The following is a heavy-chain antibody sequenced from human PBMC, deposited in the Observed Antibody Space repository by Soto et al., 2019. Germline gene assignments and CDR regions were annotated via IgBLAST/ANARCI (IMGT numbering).Heavy chain of an antibody. V-gene: IGHV4-4*02. J-gene: IGHJ3*02. Sequence: QVQLQESGPGLVKPSGTLSLTCAVSGGSFRSSNWWSWVRQPPGKGREWIGEIYHSGSTNYNPSLKSRVTISVDKSKNQFSLKLSSVTAADTAVYSCARDPYVWGQDAFDIWGQGTMVTVSS. CDR1: GGSFRSSNW. CDR2: IYHSGST. CDR3: ARDPYVWGQDAFDI. D-gene: IGHD3-16*01.